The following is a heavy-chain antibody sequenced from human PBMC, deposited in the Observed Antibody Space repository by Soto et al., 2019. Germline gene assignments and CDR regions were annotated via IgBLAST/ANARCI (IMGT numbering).Heavy chain of an antibody. Sequence: XLRLSYGRTGMXFDDLALHWVRQAPGKGMEWVSGITWNSRVLAYADSVKGRFTISRDNSRKYLYLQMDSMRDEDTALYYCAKGRYDFWSPYYFDSWGQGTLGTVS. CDR1: GMXFDDLA. V-gene: IGHV3-9*01. J-gene: IGHJ4*02. CDR3: AKGRYDFWSPYYFDS. CDR2: ITWNSRVL. D-gene: IGHD3-3*01.